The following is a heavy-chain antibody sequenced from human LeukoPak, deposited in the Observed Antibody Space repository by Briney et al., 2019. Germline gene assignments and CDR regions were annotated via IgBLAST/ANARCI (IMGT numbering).Heavy chain of an antibody. J-gene: IGHJ4*02. D-gene: IGHD3-22*01. CDR3: ARDLGYDSPGDYFDY. V-gene: IGHV4-39*07. CDR1: GGSISSSSYY. Sequence: KTSETLSLTCTVSGGSISSSSYYWGWIRQPPGKGLEWIGSIYYSGSTYYSPSLKSRVTISVDTSKNQFSLKLSSVTAADTAVYYCARDLGYDSPGDYFDYWGQGTLVTVSS. CDR2: IYYSGST.